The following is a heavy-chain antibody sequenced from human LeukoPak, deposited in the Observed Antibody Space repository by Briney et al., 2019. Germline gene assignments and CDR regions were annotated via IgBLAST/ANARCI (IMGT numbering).Heavy chain of an antibody. CDR3: TTDLTPLKYSSGWYGAFNI. V-gene: IGHV3-15*01. CDR2: IKRQSDGGTA. D-gene: IGHD6-19*01. CDR1: GFTFNDAW. Sequence: GGSLRLSCTASGFTFNDAWMAWVRQVPGQGLEWVGHIKRQSDGGTADYAAPVKGRFIISRDDSTNTLYLQMNSLKTEDTAVYYCTTDLTPLKYSSGWYGAFNIWGQGAKVTVSS. J-gene: IGHJ3*02.